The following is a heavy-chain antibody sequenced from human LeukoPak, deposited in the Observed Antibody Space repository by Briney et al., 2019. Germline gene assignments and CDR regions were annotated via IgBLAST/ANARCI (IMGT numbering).Heavy chain of an antibody. J-gene: IGHJ6*03. CDR2: IYYSGST. V-gene: IGHV4-59*08. CDR1: GGSLSSYY. CDR3: ARHGGGYSYYYYYSYMDV. D-gene: IGHD4-23*01. Sequence: SETLSLTCTVAGGSLSSYYWSWIRQPPGKGLEWIGYIYYSGSTNYNPSLKSRVTISVDTSKNQFSLKLSSVTAADTAVYYCARHGGGYSYYYYYSYMDVWGKGTTVTVSS.